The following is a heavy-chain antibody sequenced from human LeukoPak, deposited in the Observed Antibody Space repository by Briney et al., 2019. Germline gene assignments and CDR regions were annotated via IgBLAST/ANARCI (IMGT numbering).Heavy chain of an antibody. Sequence: SETLSLTCTVSGGSISSYYWSWIRQPAGKGLEWIGRVFPSGGTNYNPSLKGRVTMSVDTSKNQFSLRLNSVTAADTAVYYCARDEGDNWFDPWGQGTLVTVSS. CDR3: ARDEGDNWFDP. J-gene: IGHJ5*02. V-gene: IGHV4-4*07. CDR2: VFPSGGT. CDR1: GGSISSYY.